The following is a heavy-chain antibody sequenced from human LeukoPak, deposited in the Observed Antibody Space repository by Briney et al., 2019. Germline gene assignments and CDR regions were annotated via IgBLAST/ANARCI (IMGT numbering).Heavy chain of an antibody. Sequence: SETLSLTCAVYGGSFSGYYWSWIRQPPGKGLEWIGEINHSGSTNYNPSLKSRVTISVDTSKNQFSLKPSSVTAADTAVYYCARCPGSWSGYDAFDIWGQGTMVTVSS. CDR1: GGSFSGYY. V-gene: IGHV4-34*01. CDR3: ARCPGSWSGYDAFDI. CDR2: INHSGST. D-gene: IGHD6-13*01. J-gene: IGHJ3*02.